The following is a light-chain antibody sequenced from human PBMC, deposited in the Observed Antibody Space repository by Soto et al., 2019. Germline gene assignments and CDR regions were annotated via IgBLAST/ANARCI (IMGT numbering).Light chain of an antibody. CDR3: SSYAGSDVFV. Sequence: QSVLTQPPSASGSPGQSVAISCTGTSSDVGDYNYVSWYQQHPGKAPKLMIYEVNKRPSGVPDRFSGSKAGNTASLTVFGLQAEDEADYYCSSYAGSDVFVFGTGTKGTVL. CDR2: EVN. CDR1: SSDVGDYNY. J-gene: IGLJ1*01. V-gene: IGLV2-8*01.